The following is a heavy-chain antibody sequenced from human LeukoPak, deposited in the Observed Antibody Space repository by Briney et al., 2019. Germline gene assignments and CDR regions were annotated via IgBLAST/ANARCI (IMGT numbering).Heavy chain of an antibody. J-gene: IGHJ5*02. V-gene: IGHV3-15*01. Sequence: PGGSLRHSSAASGFTFSNAWMSWVRQAPGKGLEWVGRIKSKTDGGTTDYAAPVKGRFTISRDDSKNTLYLQMNSLKTEDTAVYYCTTETPYGDPNWCDPWGQGTLVTVSS. CDR3: TTETPYGDPNWCDP. D-gene: IGHD4-17*01. CDR2: IKSKTDGGTT. CDR1: GFTFSNAW.